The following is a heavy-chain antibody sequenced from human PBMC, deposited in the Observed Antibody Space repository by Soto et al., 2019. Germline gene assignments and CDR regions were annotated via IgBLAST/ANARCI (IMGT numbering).Heavy chain of an antibody. J-gene: IGHJ4*02. CDR1: GFIFSSYW. CDR3: SRYITVTPVY. V-gene: IGHV3-74*01. Sequence: EVHLVESGGGLVQPGGSLRLSCAASGFIFSSYWMHWVRQAPGKGLVWVSRINNDGSDTTYADSVKGRFTVSRDNTRNALYLEMKSLRAEDTAVYYCSRYITVTPVYWGQGTLVTVSS. CDR2: INNDGSDT. D-gene: IGHD1-20*01.